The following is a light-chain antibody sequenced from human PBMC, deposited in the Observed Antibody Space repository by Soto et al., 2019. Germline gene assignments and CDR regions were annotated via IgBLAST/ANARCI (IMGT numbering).Light chain of an antibody. CDR2: EVN. CDR1: SSDVGGYNY. V-gene: IGLV2-8*01. Sequence: QSALTQPPSASGSPGQSVTISCTGTSSDVGGYNYVSWYQQYPSKAPKFMIYEVNKRPSGVPDRFSGSKSGNTASLTVSGLQAEDEADYYCSSYAGSDNVVFGGGTKLTVL. J-gene: IGLJ2*01. CDR3: SSYAGSDNVV.